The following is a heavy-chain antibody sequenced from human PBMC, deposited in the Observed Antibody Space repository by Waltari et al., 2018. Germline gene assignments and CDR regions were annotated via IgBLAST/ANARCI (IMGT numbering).Heavy chain of an antibody. J-gene: IGHJ4*02. CDR2: MNPNSGNT. D-gene: IGHD1-26*01. CDR1: GYTFTSYG. V-gene: IGHV1-8*03. CDR3: ARAPLQAYSGSYFDY. Sequence: QVQLVQSGAEVKKPGASVKVSCKASGYTFTSYGINWVRQATGHGLEWMGWMNPNSGNTGYAQKFQGRVTITRNNSISTAYMELSSLRSEDTAVYYCARAPLQAYSGSYFDYWGQGTLVTVSS.